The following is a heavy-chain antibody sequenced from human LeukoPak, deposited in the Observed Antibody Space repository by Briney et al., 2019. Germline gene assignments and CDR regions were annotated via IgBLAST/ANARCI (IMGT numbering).Heavy chain of an antibody. CDR1: GGSFSGYY. CDR3: AREGITGTTDFY. V-gene: IGHV4-34*01. D-gene: IGHD1-20*01. Sequence: PSETLSLTCAVYGGSFSGYYWSWIRQPPGKGLEWIGEVNHSGSTNYNPSLKSRVTISVDTSKNQFSLKLNSVTAADTAVYYCAREGITGTTDFYWGQGTLVTVSS. CDR2: VNHSGST. J-gene: IGHJ4*02.